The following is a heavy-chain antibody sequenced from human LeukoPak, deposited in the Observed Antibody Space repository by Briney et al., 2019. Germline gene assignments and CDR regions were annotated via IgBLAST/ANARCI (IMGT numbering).Heavy chain of an antibody. Sequence: SVKVSCKASGGTFSSYAISWVRQAPGQGLEWMGGIIPIFGTANYAQKFQGRVTITADESTSTAYMELSSLRSEDTAVYYCARVPHRYGDYGGVDYWGQGTLVTVSA. V-gene: IGHV1-69*13. J-gene: IGHJ4*02. CDR1: GGTFSSYA. CDR3: ARVPHRYGDYGGVDY. CDR2: IIPIFGTA. D-gene: IGHD4-17*01.